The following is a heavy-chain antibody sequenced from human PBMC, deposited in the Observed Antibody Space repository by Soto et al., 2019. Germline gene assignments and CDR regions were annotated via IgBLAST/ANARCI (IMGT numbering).Heavy chain of an antibody. CDR3: ARDYSSGWCLDY. J-gene: IGHJ4*02. D-gene: IGHD6-13*01. CDR2: ISYDGNNK. V-gene: IGHV3-30-3*01. CDR1: GFPFSAEA. Sequence: QVQLVESGGGVVQPGNSLRLSCAGSGFPFSAEAMHWVRQAPGKGLEWVAAISYDGNNKNHADSVKGRFTFSRDNSKNTLYLQIYSLRPEDTAVYYCARDYSSGWCLDYWGQGSLVTVSS.